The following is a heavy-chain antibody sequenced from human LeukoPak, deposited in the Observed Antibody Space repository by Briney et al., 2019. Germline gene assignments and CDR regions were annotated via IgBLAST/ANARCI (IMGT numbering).Heavy chain of an antibody. Sequence: GGSLRLSCAASGFTFSSYEMNWVRQAPGKGLEWVSYISSSGSTIYYADSVKGRFTISRDTAKNSLYLQMNSLRAEDTAVYYCARLGIAAAGEVDYWGQGTLVTVSS. CDR3: ARLGIAAAGEVDY. D-gene: IGHD6-13*01. V-gene: IGHV3-48*03. CDR1: GFTFSSYE. CDR2: ISSSGSTI. J-gene: IGHJ4*02.